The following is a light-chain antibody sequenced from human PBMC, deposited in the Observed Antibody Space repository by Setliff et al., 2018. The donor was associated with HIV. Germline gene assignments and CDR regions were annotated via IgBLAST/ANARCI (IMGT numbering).Light chain of an antibody. V-gene: IGLV2-23*02. Sequence: QSAPTQPASVSGSPGQSVTISCSGTSSDVGSHNLVSWYQQHPDKAPKVMIYEVTKRPSGISNRFSGSKSGNTASLTISGLQAEDEADYYCCSYAGNSTYVFGTGTKVTVL. J-gene: IGLJ1*01. CDR2: EVT. CDR3: CSYAGNSTYV. CDR1: SSDVGSHNL.